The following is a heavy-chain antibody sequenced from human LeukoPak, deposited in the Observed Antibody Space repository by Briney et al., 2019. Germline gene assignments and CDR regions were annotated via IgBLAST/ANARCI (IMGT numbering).Heavy chain of an antibody. CDR1: GFTFSSYA. Sequence: GGSLRLSCAASGFTFSSYAMSWVRQAPGKGLEWVSAISGSGGSTYYADSVKGRFTISRDNSKNTLYLQMNSLRAEDTAVYYRAKNVRGYYDSSGYINWFDPWGQGTLVTVSS. CDR2: ISGSGGST. J-gene: IGHJ5*02. V-gene: IGHV3-23*01. CDR3: AKNVRGYYDSSGYINWFDP. D-gene: IGHD3-22*01.